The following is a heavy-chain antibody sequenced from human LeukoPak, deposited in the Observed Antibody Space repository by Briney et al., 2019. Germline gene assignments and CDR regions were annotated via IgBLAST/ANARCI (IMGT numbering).Heavy chain of an antibody. CDR2: ISWNSGNI. Sequence: GGSLRLSCAASGFTFDDYAMHWVRQAPGKGLEWVSNISWNSGNIGYADSVKGRFTISRDNAKNSLYLQMNSLRAEDTALYYCAKVTPYPGYSRYLGTFDIWGQGTMVTVSS. D-gene: IGHD5-12*01. J-gene: IGHJ3*02. CDR3: AKVTPYPGYSRYLGTFDI. CDR1: GFTFDDYA. V-gene: IGHV3-9*01.